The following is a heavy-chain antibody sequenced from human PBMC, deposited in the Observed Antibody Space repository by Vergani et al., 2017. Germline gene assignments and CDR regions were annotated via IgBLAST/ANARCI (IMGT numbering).Heavy chain of an antibody. CDR2: INHSGST. CDR1: GGSFSGYY. CDR3: ARGRIAMVRGFISFSFDP. J-gene: IGHJ5*02. Sequence: QVQLQQWGAGLLKPSETLSLTCAVYGGSFSGYYWSWIRQPPGKGLEWIGEINHSGSTTYNPSLKSRVTISVDTSKNQFSLKLSSVTAADTAVYYCARGRIAMVRGFISFSFDPWGQGTLVTVSS. D-gene: IGHD3-10*01. V-gene: IGHV4-34*01.